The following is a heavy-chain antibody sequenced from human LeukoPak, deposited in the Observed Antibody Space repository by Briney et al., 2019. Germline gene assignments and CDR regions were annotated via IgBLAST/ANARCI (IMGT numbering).Heavy chain of an antibody. CDR3: ARGHLLWFGESPGVDFDY. J-gene: IGHJ4*02. CDR1: GYTFTSYY. CDR2: INPSGGST. Sequence: ASVTVSCTASGYTFTSYYMHWVRQAPGQGLEWMGIINPSGGSTSYAQKFQGRVTMTRDTSTSTVYMELSSLRSEDTAVYYCARGHLLWFGESPGVDFDYWGQGTLVTVSS. V-gene: IGHV1-46*01. D-gene: IGHD3-10*01.